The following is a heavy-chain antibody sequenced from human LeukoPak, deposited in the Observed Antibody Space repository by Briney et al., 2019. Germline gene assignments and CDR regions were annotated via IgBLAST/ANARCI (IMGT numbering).Heavy chain of an antibody. CDR1: GGSISSSSYY. D-gene: IGHD3-22*01. CDR2: IYYSGST. J-gene: IGHJ4*02. CDR3: ARALADNRGYYLGLDY. V-gene: IGHV4-39*01. Sequence: SETLSLTCTVSGGSISSSSYYWGWIRQPPGKGLEWIGSIYYSGSTYYNPSLKSRVTISVDTSKNQLSLKLSSVTAADTAVYYCARALADNRGYYLGLDYWGRGTLVTVSS.